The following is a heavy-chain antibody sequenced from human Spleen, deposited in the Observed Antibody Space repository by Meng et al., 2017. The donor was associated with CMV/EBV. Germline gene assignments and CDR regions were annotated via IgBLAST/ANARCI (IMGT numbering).Heavy chain of an antibody. J-gene: IGHJ4*02. D-gene: IGHD3-10*01. CDR1: GNYY. CDR3: AKLDISGRQYYYGSGTLFDY. V-gene: IGHV4-61*07. Sequence: GNYYWHWIRQPPGKGLEWIAYIDYSGTTNYSPSVKSRAIVSIDPAKNQFSLKLSSVTAADTAMYYCAKLDISGRQYYYGSGTLFDYWGQGTLVTVSS. CDR2: IDYSGTT.